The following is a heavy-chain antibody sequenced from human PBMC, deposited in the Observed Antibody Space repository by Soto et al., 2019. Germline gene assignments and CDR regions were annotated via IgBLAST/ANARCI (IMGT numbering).Heavy chain of an antibody. D-gene: IGHD6-19*01. V-gene: IGHV1-69*13. CDR3: ASGAVAGRFDY. CDR1: GGTFSSYA. CDR2: IIPIFGTA. Sequence: GASVKVSCKASGGTFSSYAISWVRQAPGQGLEWMGGIIPIFGTANYAQKFQGRVTITADESTSTAYMELSSLRSEDTAVYYCASGAVAGRFDYWGQGTLVTVSS. J-gene: IGHJ4*02.